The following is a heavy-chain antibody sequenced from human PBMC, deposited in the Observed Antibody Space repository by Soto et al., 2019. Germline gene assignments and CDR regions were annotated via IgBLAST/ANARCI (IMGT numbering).Heavy chain of an antibody. CDR3: AHRRSVAVAGTGGYYFDY. CDR2: IYWDDDK. V-gene: IGHV2-5*02. Sequence: QITLKESGPTLVKPTQTLTLTCTFSGFSLSTSGVGVGWIRQPPGKALEWLALIYWDDDKRYSPSLKSRLTITKDISKNQVVLTMTNMDPVDTATYYCAHRRSVAVAGTGGYYFDYWGQGTLVTVSS. J-gene: IGHJ4*02. CDR1: GFSLSTSGVG. D-gene: IGHD6-19*01.